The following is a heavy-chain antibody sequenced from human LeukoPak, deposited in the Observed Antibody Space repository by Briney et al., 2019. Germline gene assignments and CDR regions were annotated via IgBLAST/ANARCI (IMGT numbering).Heavy chain of an antibody. J-gene: IGHJ4*02. V-gene: IGHV3-30*18. Sequence: PGRSLRLSCAASGFTFSSYGMHWLRQAPGKGLEWVAVISYDGSNKYYADSVKGRFTISRDNSKNTLYLQMNSLRAEDTAVYYCAKGRRFGHSGSSFDYWGQGTLVTVSS. CDR3: AKGRRFGHSGSSFDY. D-gene: IGHD1-26*01. CDR2: ISYDGSNK. CDR1: GFTFSSYG.